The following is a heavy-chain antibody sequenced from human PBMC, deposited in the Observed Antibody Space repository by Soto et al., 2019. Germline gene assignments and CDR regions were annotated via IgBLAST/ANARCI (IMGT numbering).Heavy chain of an antibody. D-gene: IGHD1-26*01. CDR2: IYYSGST. CDR3: AGIYSGSPGGTLRY. CDR1: GGSISSGGYY. V-gene: IGHV4-31*03. Sequence: QVQLQESGPGLVKPSQTLSLTCTVSGGSISSGGYYWSWIRQHPGKGLEWIGYIYYSGSTYYNPSLKGRVTMSVDTSKNQFALKLSSVTAADTAVYYCAGIYSGSPGGTLRYWGQGTLVTVSS. J-gene: IGHJ4*02.